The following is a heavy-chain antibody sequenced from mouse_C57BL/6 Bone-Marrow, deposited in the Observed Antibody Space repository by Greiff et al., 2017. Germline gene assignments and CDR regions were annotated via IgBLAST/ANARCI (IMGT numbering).Heavy chain of an antibody. V-gene: IGHV1-64*01. Sequence: VQLQQPGAELVKPGASVKLSCKASGYTFTSYWMHWVKQRPGQGLEWIGMIHPNSGSTNYNEKFKSKATLTVDNSSSTAYMQLSSLTSEDSAVYYGARVPNWYGICDYWGQGTTLTVSS. CDR3: ARVPNWYGICDY. D-gene: IGHD4-1*02. J-gene: IGHJ2*01. CDR2: IHPNSGST. CDR1: GYTFTSYW.